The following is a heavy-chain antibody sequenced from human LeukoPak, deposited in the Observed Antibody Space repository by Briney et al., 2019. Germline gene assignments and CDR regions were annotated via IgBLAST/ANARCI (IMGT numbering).Heavy chain of an antibody. D-gene: IGHD3-22*01. J-gene: IGHJ4*02. CDR1: GYTFTVYY. V-gene: IGHV1-2*02. Sequence: ASVKVSCKASGYTFTVYYMHWVRQAPGQGLGWMGWINPNSGGTNYAQKFQGRVTMTRDTSISTAYMALSRLRSDDTAVYSCAMNPVPYSDSSGYPLDYWGQGTLVTVSS. CDR2: INPNSGGT. CDR3: AMNPVPYSDSSGYPLDY.